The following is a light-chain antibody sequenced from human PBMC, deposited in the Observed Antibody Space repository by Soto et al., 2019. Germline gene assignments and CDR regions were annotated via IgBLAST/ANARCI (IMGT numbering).Light chain of an antibody. J-gene: IGKJ3*01. CDR1: QRVTSTY. CDR2: GAS. CDR3: QQYDKSPFT. Sequence: EVVLTQSPGTLSLSPGERATLSCRASQRVTSTYLAWYQQKPGQAPRLLIYGASNRATGIPDRFSGSGSGTDFTLTIRRLEPEYFAVYFCQQYDKSPFTFGPGPKVDIK. V-gene: IGKV3-20*01.